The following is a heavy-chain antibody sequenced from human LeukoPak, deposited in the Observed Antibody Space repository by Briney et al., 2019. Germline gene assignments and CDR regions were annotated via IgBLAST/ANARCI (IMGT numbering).Heavy chain of an antibody. CDR1: GGTFSSYA. V-gene: IGHV1-69*01. J-gene: IGHJ4*02. CDR3: ARDQHPYRSSTSCYRGFRY. Sequence: GSSVKVSCKASGGTFSSYAISWVRQAPGQGLEWMGGIIPIFGTANYAQKFQGRVTITADESTSTAYMELSSLRSEDTAVYYCARDQHPYRSSTSCYRGFRYWGQGTLVTVSS. D-gene: IGHD2-2*01. CDR2: IIPIFGTA.